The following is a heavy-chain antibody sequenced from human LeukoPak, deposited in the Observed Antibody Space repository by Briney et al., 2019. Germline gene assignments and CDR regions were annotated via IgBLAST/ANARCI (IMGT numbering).Heavy chain of an antibody. D-gene: IGHD1-26*01. J-gene: IGHJ4*02. CDR2: IKHDGSED. CDR3: ARDALERELLLDY. Sequence: GGSLRLSCAASGFTFSNYWMTWVRQAPGKGLEWVANIKHDGSEDYYLDSVKGRFTISRDNAKNSLYLQMNSLRAEDTALYYCARDALERELLLDYWGQGTLVTVSS. V-gene: IGHV3-7*03. CDR1: GFTFSNYW.